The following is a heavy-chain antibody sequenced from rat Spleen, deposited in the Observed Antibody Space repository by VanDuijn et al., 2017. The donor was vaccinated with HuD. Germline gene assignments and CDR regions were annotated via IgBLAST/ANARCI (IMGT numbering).Heavy chain of an antibody. J-gene: IGHJ2*01. D-gene: IGHD1-4*01. CDR3: ATPLPH. CDR1: GFTFSNYW. CDR2: INIDGGVA. Sequence: EVELVESGGGLVQPGRSLKLSCVASGFTFSNYWMYWVRQAPGKGLEWVSSINIDGGVAYYTDSVRGRFTISRNNAENTVYLQMNSLRSEDTATYYCATPLPHWGQGVMVTVSS. V-gene: IGHV5-58*01.